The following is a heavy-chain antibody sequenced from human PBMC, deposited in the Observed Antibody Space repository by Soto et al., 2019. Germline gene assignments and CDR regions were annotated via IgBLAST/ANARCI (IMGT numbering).Heavy chain of an antibody. CDR3: AKGVSQYTPLALFDY. J-gene: IGHJ4*02. D-gene: IGHD5-18*01. V-gene: IGHV3-23*01. CDR1: GFTFSSYA. Sequence: GGSLRLSCAASGFTFSSYAMSWVRQAPGKGLEWVSTISGSDGRTYSTDSVKGRFTISRDNSRNTAYLQMNSLGVEDTAVYYCAKGVSQYTPLALFDYWGRGTLVTVSS. CDR2: ISGSDGRT.